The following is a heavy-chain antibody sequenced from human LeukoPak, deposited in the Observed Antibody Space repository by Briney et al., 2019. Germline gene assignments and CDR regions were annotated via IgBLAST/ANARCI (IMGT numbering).Heavy chain of an antibody. V-gene: IGHV4-30-4*01. CDR1: GGSISSGDFY. J-gene: IGHJ4*02. CDR2: IHYSGNT. Sequence: PSETLSLTCTVSGGSISSGDFYWSWVRQPPGKGLEWIVYIHYSGNTYYNPSLKSRISISRDTSKNQFSLHLISVTAADTAVYYCARAPNALFDYWGQGTLVTVSS. CDR3: ARAPNALFDY.